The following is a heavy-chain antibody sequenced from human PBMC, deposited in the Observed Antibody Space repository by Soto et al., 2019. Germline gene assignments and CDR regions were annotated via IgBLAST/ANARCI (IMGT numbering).Heavy chain of an antibody. J-gene: IGHJ5*02. D-gene: IGHD3-10*01. V-gene: IGHV1-2*04. Sequence: ASVKVSCKASGYTFTGYYMHWVRQAPGQGLEWMGWINPNSGGTNYAQKFQGWVTMTRDTSISTAYMELSRLRSDDTAVYYCAREGITTMVRGLSLDPWGQGTLVTVSS. CDR1: GYTFTGYY. CDR2: INPNSGGT. CDR3: AREGITTMVRGLSLDP.